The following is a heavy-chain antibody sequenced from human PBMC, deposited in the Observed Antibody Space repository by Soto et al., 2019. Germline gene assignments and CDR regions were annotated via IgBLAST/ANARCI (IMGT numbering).Heavy chain of an antibody. D-gene: IGHD4-17*01. J-gene: IGHJ4*02. V-gene: IGHV4-59*01. CDR3: ARWYGGSLDY. Sequence: SETLSLTCTVSGGSISSYYWSWIRQPPGKGLEWIGYIYYSGSTNYNPSLKSRVTISVDTSKNQFSLKLSSVTAADTAVYYCARWYGGSLDYWGQGTLVTVSS. CDR2: IYYSGST. CDR1: GGSISSYY.